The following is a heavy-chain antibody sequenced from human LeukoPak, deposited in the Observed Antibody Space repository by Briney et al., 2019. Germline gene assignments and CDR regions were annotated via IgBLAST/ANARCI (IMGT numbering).Heavy chain of an antibody. CDR2: INPNSGGT. CDR3: ARESPTTTNFDY. J-gene: IGHJ4*02. Sequence: GASVKVSCKASGYTFSGYYMHWVRQAPGQGLEWMGWINPNSGGTNYAQKFQGRVTMTRDTSISTAYMELSRLRSDDTAVYYCARESPTTTNFDYWGQGTLVTVS. V-gene: IGHV1-2*02. D-gene: IGHD1-26*01. CDR1: GYTFSGYY.